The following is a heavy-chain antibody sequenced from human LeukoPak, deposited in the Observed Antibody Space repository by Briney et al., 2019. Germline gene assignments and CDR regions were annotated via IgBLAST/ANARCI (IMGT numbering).Heavy chain of an antibody. J-gene: IGHJ3*02. Sequence: GGSLRLSCAVSGLQFSNYWMGWIRQAPGKGLEWVANMNQDGSEKYYANSVKGRFTISRDNARSSLFLQLNSLRAEDTAVYSCVVSRLRAAYDIWGQGAVVFVSS. CDR1: GLQFSNYW. V-gene: IGHV3-7*01. CDR2: MNQDGSEK. CDR3: VVSRLRAAYDI. D-gene: IGHD2-21*02.